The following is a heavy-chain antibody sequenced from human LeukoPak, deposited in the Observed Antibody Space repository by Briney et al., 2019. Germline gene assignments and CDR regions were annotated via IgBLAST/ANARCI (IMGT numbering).Heavy chain of an antibody. J-gene: IGHJ4*02. CDR2: ISSSSSYI. V-gene: IGHV3-21*01. CDR3: AGHTPDYGDYGVAFGFNLPAR. CDR1: GFTFSSYS. D-gene: IGHD4-17*01. Sequence: GGSLRLSCAASGFTFSSYSMNWVRQAPAKGLEWVSCISSSSSYIYYPDSVKGRFTISRGNAKNSLYLQITRLRAEDTAVYYCAGHTPDYGDYGVAFGFNLPARWGQGTLVTVSS.